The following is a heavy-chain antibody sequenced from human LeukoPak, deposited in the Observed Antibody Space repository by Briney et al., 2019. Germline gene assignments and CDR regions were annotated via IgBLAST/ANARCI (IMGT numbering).Heavy chain of an antibody. CDR1: GFTVSSNY. D-gene: IGHD6-19*01. J-gene: IGHJ6*02. V-gene: IGHV3-66*01. CDR2: IYSGGST. CDR3: AHSIAVTGHYYYYGMDV. Sequence: GGSLRLSCAASGFTVSSNYMSWVRQAPGKGLEWVSVIYSGGSTYYADSEKGRSTISRDNSKNTLYLQMNSLRAEDTAVYYCAHSIAVTGHYYYYGMDVWGQGTTVTVSS.